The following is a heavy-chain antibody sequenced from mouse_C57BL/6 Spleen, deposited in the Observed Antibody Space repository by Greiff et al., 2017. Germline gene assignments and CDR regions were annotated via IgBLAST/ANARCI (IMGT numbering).Heavy chain of an antibody. D-gene: IGHD1-1*01. V-gene: IGHV5-4*03. CDR1: GFTFSSYA. J-gene: IGHJ1*03. CDR3: ARRGSPWYFDV. Sequence: DVQLVESGGGLVKPGGSLKLSCAASGFTFSSYAMSWVRQTPEKRLEWVATISDGGSYTYYPDNVKGRFTISRDNAKNNLYLQMSHLKSEDTAMYYCARRGSPWYFDVWGTGTTVTVSS. CDR2: ISDGGSYT.